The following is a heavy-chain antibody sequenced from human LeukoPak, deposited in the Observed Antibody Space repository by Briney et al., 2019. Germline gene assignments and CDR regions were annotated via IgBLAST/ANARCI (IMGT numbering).Heavy chain of an antibody. Sequence: PGGSLRLSCAASGFTFSSYPMSWVRQAPGKGLEWVSAISGSGGSTYYADSVKGRFTISRDNSKNTLYLQMNSLRAEDTAVYYCATTRRITMIVVVITPFDYWGQGTLVTVSS. V-gene: IGHV3-23*01. J-gene: IGHJ4*02. CDR1: GFTFSSYP. D-gene: IGHD3-22*01. CDR3: ATTRRITMIVVVITPFDY. CDR2: ISGSGGST.